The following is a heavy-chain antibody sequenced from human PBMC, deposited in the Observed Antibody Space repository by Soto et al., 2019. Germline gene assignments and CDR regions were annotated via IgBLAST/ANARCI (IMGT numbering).Heavy chain of an antibody. CDR1: GFTFSNYG. D-gene: IGHD3-3*01. CDR3: AKVRSTTIFDVVSLFDY. V-gene: IGHV3-30*18. Sequence: GGSLRLSCVASGFTFSNYGMHWVRQAPGKGLEWVAIVSYNGRKEYYADSVKGRFTISRDNSKNTLYIQMNTLRDEDTAVYYCAKVRSTTIFDVVSLFDYWGQGTLVTVSS. CDR2: VSYNGRKE. J-gene: IGHJ4*02.